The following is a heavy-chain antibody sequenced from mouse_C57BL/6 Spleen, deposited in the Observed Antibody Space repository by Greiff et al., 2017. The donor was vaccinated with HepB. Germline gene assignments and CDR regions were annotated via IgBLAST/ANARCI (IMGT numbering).Heavy chain of an antibody. V-gene: IGHV1-55*01. CDR3: SLITSVVATNSWYFDV. Sequence: QVQLQQPGAELVKPGASVKMSCKASGYTFTSYWITWVKQRPGQGLEWIGDIYPGSGSTNYNEKFKSKATLTVDTSSSTAYMQLSSLTSEESAVYYCSLITSVVATNSWYFDVWGTGTTVTVSS. CDR1: GYTFTSYW. D-gene: IGHD1-1*01. J-gene: IGHJ1*03. CDR2: IYPGSGST.